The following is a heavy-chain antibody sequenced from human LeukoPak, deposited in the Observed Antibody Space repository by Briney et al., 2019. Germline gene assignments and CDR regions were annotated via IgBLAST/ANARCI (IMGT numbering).Heavy chain of an antibody. CDR1: GYTFTSYA. D-gene: IGHD3-10*01. V-gene: IGHV1-3*01. CDR2: INAGNGNT. CDR3: AREGLWFGELSPHYYYGMDV. Sequence: ASVKVSCKASGYTFTSYAMHWVRQAPGQRLEWMGWINAGNGNTKYPQKFQGRVTITRDTSASTAYMELSSLRSEDTAVYYCAREGLWFGELSPHYYYGMDVWGQGTTVTVSS. J-gene: IGHJ6*02.